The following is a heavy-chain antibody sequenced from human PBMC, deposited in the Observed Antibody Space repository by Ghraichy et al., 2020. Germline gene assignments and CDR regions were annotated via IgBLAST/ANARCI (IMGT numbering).Heavy chain of an antibody. CDR2: INPNSGGT. Sequence: ASVKVSCKASGYTFTGHYMHWVRRAPGQGLEWMGWINPNSGGTDYAQRFQGRVTMTRDTSITTAYMELTRLRSDDTAVYYCARVGRFYDSSGYYYNDHYYGVDVWGQGTTVTVSS. D-gene: IGHD3-22*01. V-gene: IGHV1-2*02. CDR3: ARVGRFYDSSGYYYNDHYYGVDV. CDR1: GYTFTGHY. J-gene: IGHJ6*02.